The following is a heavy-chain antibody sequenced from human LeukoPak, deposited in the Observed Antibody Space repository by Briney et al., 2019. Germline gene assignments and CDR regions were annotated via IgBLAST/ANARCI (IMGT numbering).Heavy chain of an antibody. V-gene: IGHV3-21*01. CDR2: ISSSSSYI. CDR1: GFTFSSYS. J-gene: IGHJ4*02. Sequence: GGSLRLSCAASGFTFSSYSMNWVRQAPGKGLEWVSSISSSSSYIYYADSVKGRFTISRDNAKNSLYLQMNSLRAEDTAAYYCARAAYGDYGLDYWGQGTLVTVSS. CDR3: ARAAYGDYGLDY. D-gene: IGHD4-17*01.